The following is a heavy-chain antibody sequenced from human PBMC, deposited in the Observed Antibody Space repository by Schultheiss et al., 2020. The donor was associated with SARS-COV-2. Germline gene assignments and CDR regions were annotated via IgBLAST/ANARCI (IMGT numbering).Heavy chain of an antibody. CDR1: GGSFSGSY. V-gene: IGHV4-34*12. CDR2: MFYTDNT. D-gene: IGHD2-15*01. Sequence: SETLSLTCAVYGGSFSGSYWGWIRQPPGKGLEWIGSMFYTDNTYYNPPLKSRVTISADTSKNQFSLKLSSVTATDTAVYYCVSTSDIVVAVATTWGQGTLVTVSS. CDR3: VSTSDIVVAVATT. J-gene: IGHJ1*01.